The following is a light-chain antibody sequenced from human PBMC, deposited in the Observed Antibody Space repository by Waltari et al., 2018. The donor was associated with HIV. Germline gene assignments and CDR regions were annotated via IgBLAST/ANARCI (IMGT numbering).Light chain of an antibody. CDR1: LSISSW. CDR3: QQYKSYST. Sequence: IQMTQSPSTLSASVGDRVTITCRASLSISSWLAWYQQKPGKAPKLLIYKASSLESGVPSRFIGSGSGTEFTLTISCLQPDDFATYYCQQYKSYSTFGQGTKVEIK. J-gene: IGKJ1*01. V-gene: IGKV1-5*03. CDR2: KAS.